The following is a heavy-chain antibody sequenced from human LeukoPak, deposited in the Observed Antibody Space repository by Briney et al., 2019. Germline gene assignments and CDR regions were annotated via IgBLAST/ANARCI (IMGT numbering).Heavy chain of an antibody. CDR3: ARAIIYGSGRSPYCYYGMDV. V-gene: IGHV1-46*01. D-gene: IGHD3-10*01. Sequence: GASVKVSCKASGYTFTSYYMHWVRQAPGQGLEWMGIINPSGGSTSYAQKFQGRVTMTRDTSTSTVYMELSSLRSEDTAVYYCARAIIYGSGRSPYCYYGMDVWGQGTTVTVSS. CDR2: INPSGGST. J-gene: IGHJ6*02. CDR1: GYTFTSYY.